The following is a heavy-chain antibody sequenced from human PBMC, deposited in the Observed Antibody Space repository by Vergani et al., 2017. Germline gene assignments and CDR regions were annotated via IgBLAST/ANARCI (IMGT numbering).Heavy chain of an antibody. D-gene: IGHD2/OR15-2a*01. V-gene: IGHV1-69*11. Sequence: QVQLVQSGAEVKKPGSSVKVSCKASGGTFSSYAISWVRQAPGQGLEWMGRIIPILGTANYAQKFQGRVTITADESTSTASMELSSLRSEYTAVYYCAREDETTVHFDYWGQGTLVTVSS. CDR1: GGTFSSYA. CDR3: AREDETTVHFDY. J-gene: IGHJ4*02. CDR2: IIPILGTA.